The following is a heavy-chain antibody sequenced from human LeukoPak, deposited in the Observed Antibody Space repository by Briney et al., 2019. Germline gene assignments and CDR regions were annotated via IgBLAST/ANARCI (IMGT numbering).Heavy chain of an antibody. J-gene: IGHJ5*02. CDR3: VRDGEGVAISVNYWFDP. CDR2: MNPNNGNT. Sequence: AASVKVSCKASGFTVTSYDINWVRQATGQGLEGMGWMNPNNGNTGYAQKFQGRVTMTRDTSISTAYMELRSLRSEDTAVYYCVRDGEGVAISVNYWFDPWGQGTLVTVSS. V-gene: IGHV1-8*01. CDR1: GFTVTSYD. D-gene: IGHD3-10*01.